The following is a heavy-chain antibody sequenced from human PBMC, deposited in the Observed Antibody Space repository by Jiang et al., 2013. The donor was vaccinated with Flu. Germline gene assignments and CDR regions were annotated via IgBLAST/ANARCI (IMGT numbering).Heavy chain of an antibody. D-gene: IGHD3-10*01. CDR2: ISDSGGTT. CDR3: AKALHYHYYYYGMDV. V-gene: IGHV3-23*01. J-gene: IGHJ6*02. Sequence: SAISDSGGTTYYAGSVKGRFTISRDNSKNTLYLQMNSLRAEDTAIYYCAKALHYHYYYYGMDVWGQGTTVTVSS.